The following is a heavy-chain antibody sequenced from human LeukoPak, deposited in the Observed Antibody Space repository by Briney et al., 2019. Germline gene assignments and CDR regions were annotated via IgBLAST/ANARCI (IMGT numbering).Heavy chain of an antibody. CDR3: AGLLPGDYGSGSYYVPFDY. Sequence: GESLKISCKGSGYSFTSYWIGWVRQMPGKGLEWMGIIYPGDSDTRYSPSFQGQVTISADKSISTAYLQWSSLKASDTAMYYCAGLLPGDYGSGSYYVPFDYWGQGTLVTVSS. J-gene: IGHJ4*02. CDR2: IYPGDSDT. V-gene: IGHV5-51*01. CDR1: GYSFTSYW. D-gene: IGHD3-10*01.